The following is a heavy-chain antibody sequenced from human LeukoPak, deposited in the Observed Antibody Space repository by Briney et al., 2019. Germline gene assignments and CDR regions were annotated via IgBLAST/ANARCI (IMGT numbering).Heavy chain of an antibody. D-gene: IGHD3-9*01. Sequence: NPSETLSLTCTVSSGSISTSNYYWGWVRQPPGKALEWIGNIFYSGSTYYSPSLKSRVTISLDTSRNQFSLKLNSVTAADTAVYYCARVDYDILTGYYYYFDYWGQGTLVTVSS. CDR1: SGSISTSNYY. V-gene: IGHV4-39*07. CDR3: ARVDYDILTGYYYYFDY. J-gene: IGHJ4*02. CDR2: IFYSGST.